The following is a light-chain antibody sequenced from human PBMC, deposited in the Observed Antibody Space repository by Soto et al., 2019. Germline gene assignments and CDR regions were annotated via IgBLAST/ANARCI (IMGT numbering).Light chain of an antibody. CDR2: EDN. V-gene: IGLV2-23*01. CDR1: SSDVGRYNL. J-gene: IGLJ2*01. CDR3: CSHASGGTVL. Sequence: QSALAQPASVSGSPGQSITISCTGTSSDVGRYNLVSWYQQLPDKAPKLIIYEDNKRPSGISDRCSASKSGNTASLTISGLQAEDEADYYCCSHASGGTVLFGGGTKLTVL.